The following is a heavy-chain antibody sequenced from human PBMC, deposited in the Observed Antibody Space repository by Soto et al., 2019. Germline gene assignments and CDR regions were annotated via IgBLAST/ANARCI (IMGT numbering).Heavy chain of an antibody. D-gene: IGHD2-2*01. V-gene: IGHV5-51*01. CDR2: IYPGASDT. CDR1: GYSFTSYW. Sequence: PGESLKISCKGSGYSFTSYWIGWVRQMPGKGLEGMGIIYPGASDTRYSPYFQGQVTISADKSIRTAYLQWSSLKASDTAMYYCARRGYCSSPSCQAGLELDYSGQGTLVTVSS. CDR3: ARRGYCSSPSCQAGLELDY. J-gene: IGHJ4*02.